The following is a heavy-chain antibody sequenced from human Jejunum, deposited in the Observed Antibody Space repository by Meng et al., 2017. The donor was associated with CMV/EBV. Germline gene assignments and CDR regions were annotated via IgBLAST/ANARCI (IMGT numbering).Heavy chain of an antibody. CDR3: ARDQRGGRQLWLRSQDY. J-gene: IGHJ4*02. D-gene: IGHD5-18*01. Sequence: TLDDYGMSWVSQAPGKGLGWVSGINWNGGSTGYADSVKGRFTISRDNAKNSLYLQMNSLRAEDTALYYCARDQRGGRQLWLRSQDYWGQGTLVTVSS. CDR1: TLDDYG. V-gene: IGHV3-20*03. CDR2: INWNGGST.